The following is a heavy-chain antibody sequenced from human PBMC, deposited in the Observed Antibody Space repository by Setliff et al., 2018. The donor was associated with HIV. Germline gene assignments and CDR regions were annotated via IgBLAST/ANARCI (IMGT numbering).Heavy chain of an antibody. CDR3: ARGVPADAYAFDI. CDR1: GYTFTSYD. CDR2: ISAHNGHT. J-gene: IGHJ3*02. Sequence: ASVKVSCKASGYTFTSYDINWVRQATGQGLEWMGWISAHNGHTDYAQKFQDRVTMSTDTSTTTAFMELRSLISDDTAVYYCARGVPADAYAFDIWGQGTLVTVSS. D-gene: IGHD2-2*01. V-gene: IGHV1-18*01.